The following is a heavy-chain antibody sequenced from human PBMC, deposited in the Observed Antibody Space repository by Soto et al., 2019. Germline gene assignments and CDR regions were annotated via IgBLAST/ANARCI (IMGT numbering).Heavy chain of an antibody. CDR1: GYSFTSYW. CDR2: IDPSDSYT. D-gene: IGHD3-22*01. CDR3: AALTMRARGYYYGMDV. Sequence: GESLKISCKGSGYSFTSYWISWARQMPGKGLEWMGRIDPSDSYTNYSPSFQGHVTISADKSISTAYLQWSSLKASDTAMYYCAALTMRARGYYYGMDVWGQGTTVTVS. V-gene: IGHV5-10-1*01. J-gene: IGHJ6*02.